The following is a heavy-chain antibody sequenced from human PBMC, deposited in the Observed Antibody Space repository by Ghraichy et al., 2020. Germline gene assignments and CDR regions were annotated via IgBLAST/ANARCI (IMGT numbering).Heavy chain of an antibody. D-gene: IGHD5-12*01. CDR1: GFTFSDHY. V-gene: IGHV3-72*01. J-gene: IGHJ6*02. Sequence: GESLNISCAASGFTFSDHYMDWVRQAPGKGLEWVGRTRNKANSYTTEYAASVKGRFTISRDDSKNSLYLQMNSLKTEDTAVYYCAREKYFLSWLRQPHYGMDVWGQGTTVTVSS. CDR3: AREKYFLSWLRQPHYGMDV. CDR2: TRNKANSYTT.